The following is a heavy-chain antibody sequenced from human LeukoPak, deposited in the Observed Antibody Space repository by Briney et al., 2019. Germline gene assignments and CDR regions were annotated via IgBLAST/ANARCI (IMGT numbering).Heavy chain of an antibody. D-gene: IGHD2-15*01. Sequence: PGGSLRLSCAASGFTVSSNNMSWVPKAPGKGLKWVSVIYSGGSTYYADSVKGRFTISRDNSKNTLYLQMNSLRAEDTAVYYCARGNVAVSRDYWGQGTLATVSS. CDR3: ARGNVAVSRDY. J-gene: IGHJ4*02. CDR1: GFTVSSNN. V-gene: IGHV3-53*01. CDR2: IYSGGST.